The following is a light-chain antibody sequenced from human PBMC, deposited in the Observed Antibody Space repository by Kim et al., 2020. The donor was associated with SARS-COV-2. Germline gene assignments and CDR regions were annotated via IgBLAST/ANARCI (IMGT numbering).Light chain of an antibody. Sequence: PGGTVTLTCGSSTGAVSSDHYPHWFQQKPGQAPRALIHDTSNRQSWRPVRFSGSLLGDKAALTLSGAQPEDEGDYYCLLSYSGGRVFGGGTKLTVL. CDR1: TGAVSSDHY. CDR2: DTS. J-gene: IGLJ2*01. V-gene: IGLV7-46*01. CDR3: LLSYSGGRV.